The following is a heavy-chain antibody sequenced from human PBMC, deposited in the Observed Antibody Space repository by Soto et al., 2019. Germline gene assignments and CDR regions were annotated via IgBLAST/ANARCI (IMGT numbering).Heavy chain of an antibody. Sequence: GGSLRLSCAASGFTFSSYAMRWVRQAPGKGLEWVAAISGSGGSTYYADSVKGRFTISRDNSKNTLYLQMNSLRAEDTAVYYRAKDSVNWNYGDCFAYWGQGTLVTVSS. D-gene: IGHD1-7*01. V-gene: IGHV3-23*01. CDR2: ISGSGGST. J-gene: IGHJ4*02. CDR3: AKDSVNWNYGDCFAY. CDR1: GFTFSSYA.